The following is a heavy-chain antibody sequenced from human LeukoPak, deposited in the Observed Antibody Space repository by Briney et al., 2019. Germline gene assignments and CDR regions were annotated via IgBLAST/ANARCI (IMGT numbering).Heavy chain of an antibody. J-gene: IGHJ3*02. CDR2: IIPIFGTA. Sequence: GASVKVSCKASGGTFSSYAISWVRQAPGQGLEWMGGIIPIFGTANYAQKFQGRVTITADKSTSTAYMELSSLRSDDTAVYYCACTVGADIPDAFDIWGQGTMVTVSS. V-gene: IGHV1-69*06. CDR3: ACTVGADIPDAFDI. D-gene: IGHD1-26*01. CDR1: GGTFSSYA.